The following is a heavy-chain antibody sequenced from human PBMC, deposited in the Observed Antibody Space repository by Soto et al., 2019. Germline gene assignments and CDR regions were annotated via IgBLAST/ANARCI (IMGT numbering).Heavy chain of an antibody. CDR3: ARMAYDYIRGSYRYGRDAFDI. Sequence: QVQLVQSGAEGKKPGSSVKVSCKASGGTFSSYTISWVRQAPGQGLEWMGRIIPILGIANYAQKFQGRGPIAADQAKRPAHVEMGRLRSEATAVYYCARMAYDYIRGSYRYGRDAFDIWGQGTMVTVSS. J-gene: IGHJ3*02. D-gene: IGHD3-16*02. CDR2: IIPILGIA. V-gene: IGHV1-69*02. CDR1: GGTFSSYT.